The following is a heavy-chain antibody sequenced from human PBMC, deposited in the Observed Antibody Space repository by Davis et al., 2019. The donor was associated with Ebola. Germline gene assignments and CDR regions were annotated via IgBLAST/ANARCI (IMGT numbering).Heavy chain of an antibody. D-gene: IGHD6-13*01. CDR3: AREGYSSSWPYFDY. V-gene: IGHV1-3*01. CDR2: INAGNGNT. J-gene: IGHJ4*02. Sequence: AASVKVSCKASAYTFTSYAMHWVRQAPGQRLEWMGWINAGNGNTKYSQKFQGRVTITADESTSTAYTELSSLRSEDTAVYYCAREGYSSSWPYFDYWGQGTLVTVSS. CDR1: AYTFTSYA.